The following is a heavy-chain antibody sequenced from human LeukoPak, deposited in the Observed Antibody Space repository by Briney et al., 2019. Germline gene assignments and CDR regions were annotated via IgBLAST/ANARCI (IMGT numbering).Heavy chain of an antibody. CDR2: IKEDGTEK. Sequence: GGSLRLSCAASGFTFSSYWMSWIRQAPGKGLEWVANIKEDGTEKYYVDSVKGRFTISRDNAKNSLYLQMNSLRAEDTAVYYCARGLTDYYGSGSYLNYYYYYMDVWGKGTTVTISS. CDR1: GFTFSSYW. J-gene: IGHJ6*03. D-gene: IGHD3-10*01. V-gene: IGHV3-7*03. CDR3: ARGLTDYYGSGSYLNYYYYYMDV.